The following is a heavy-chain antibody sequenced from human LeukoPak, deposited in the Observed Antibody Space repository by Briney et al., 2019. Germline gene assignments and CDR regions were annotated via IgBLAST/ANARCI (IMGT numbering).Heavy chain of an antibody. V-gene: IGHV1-69*06. CDR1: GGTFSSYA. J-gene: IGHJ6*03. CDR3: ARGLSGSFFGPGSYYMDV. D-gene: IGHD3-10*01. Sequence: SVKVSCKASGGTFSSYAISWVRQAPGQGLEWMGGIIPIFGTANYAQKFQGRVTITADKSTSTACMELSSLRSEDTAVYYCARGLSGSFFGPGSYYMDVWGKGTTVTVSS. CDR2: IIPIFGTA.